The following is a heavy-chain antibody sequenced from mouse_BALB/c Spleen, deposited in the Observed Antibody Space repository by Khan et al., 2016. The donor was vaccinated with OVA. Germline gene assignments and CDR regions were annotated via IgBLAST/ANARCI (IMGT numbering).Heavy chain of an antibody. D-gene: IGHD2-4*01. CDR3: ARSTRSTTEFAY. CDR1: GYTFTSYW. Sequence: VQLQESGAELVKPGASVKLSCKASGYTFTSYWMHWVKQRPGQGLEWIGEINPSNGRTNYNEKFKSKATLTVDKSSNTAYMQLSSLTSEDSAVYYCARSTRSTTEFAYWGQGTLVTVSA. J-gene: IGHJ3*01. V-gene: IGHV1S81*02. CDR2: INPSNGRT.